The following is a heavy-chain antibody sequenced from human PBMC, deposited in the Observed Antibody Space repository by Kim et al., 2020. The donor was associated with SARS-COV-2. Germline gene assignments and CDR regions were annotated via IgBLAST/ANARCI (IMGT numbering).Heavy chain of an antibody. CDR1: GGSFSGYY. CDR2: INHSGST. CDR3: ARGRYGSGSYYLITYYYYGMDV. V-gene: IGHV4-34*01. J-gene: IGHJ6*02. Sequence: SETLSLTCAVYGGSFSGYYWSWIRQPPGKGLEWIGEINHSGSTNYNPSLKSRVTISVDTSKNQFSLKLSSVTAADTAVYYCARGRYGSGSYYLITYYYYGMDVWGHGTTVTVSS. D-gene: IGHD3-10*01.